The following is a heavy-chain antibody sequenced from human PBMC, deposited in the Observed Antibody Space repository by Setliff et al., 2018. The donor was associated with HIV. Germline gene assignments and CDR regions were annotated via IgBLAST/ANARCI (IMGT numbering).Heavy chain of an antibody. CDR2: INPSGGST. J-gene: IGHJ4*02. D-gene: IGHD3-10*01. CDR3: ARVQVSGTYPIDY. V-gene: IGHV1-46*01. CDR1: GYTFTSYY. Sequence: ASVKVSCKASGYTFTSYYMHWVRQAPVQGLEWMGIINPSGGSTSYAQKFQGRVTMTRDTSTSTVYMGLSSLRSEDTAVYYCARVQVSGTYPIDYWGQGTLVTVSS.